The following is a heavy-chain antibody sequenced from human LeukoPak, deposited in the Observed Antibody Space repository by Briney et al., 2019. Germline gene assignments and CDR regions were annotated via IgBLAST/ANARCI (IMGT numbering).Heavy chain of an antibody. CDR3: ATIPGYSSGWFDY. D-gene: IGHD6-19*01. CDR2: ISISTTYI. V-gene: IGHV3-21*01. J-gene: IGHJ4*02. CDR1: GFTFSSYR. Sequence: GGSLRLSCAASGFTFSSYRKKGGGQAPGKGVEWVLFISISTTYISYPASFKGPFTISRHNANNSLYLQMNSLRAEDTAVYYCATIPGYSSGWFDYWGQGTLVTVSS.